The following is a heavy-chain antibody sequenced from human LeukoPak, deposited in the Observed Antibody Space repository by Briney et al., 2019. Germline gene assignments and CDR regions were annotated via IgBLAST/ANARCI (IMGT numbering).Heavy chain of an antibody. CDR1: GFTFSSYS. CDR3: AKGGGYNSFEYFHL. V-gene: IGHV3-23*01. J-gene: IGHJ1*01. D-gene: IGHD3-16*01. Sequence: GGSLRLSCAASGFTFSSYSMNWVRQAPGKGLEWVSGFSGSGGRTNYADSVKGRFTMSRDKSKNTLYLQMNSLRAEDTAVYYCAKGGGYNSFEYFHLWGQGTLVTVSS. CDR2: FSGSGGRT.